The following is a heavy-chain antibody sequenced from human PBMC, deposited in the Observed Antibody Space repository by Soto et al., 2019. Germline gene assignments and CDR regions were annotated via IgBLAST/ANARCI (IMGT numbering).Heavy chain of an antibody. CDR2: INHSGST. CDR3: ARGSLGGTDY. J-gene: IGHJ4*02. V-gene: IGHV4-34*01. CDR1: GGSFSGYY. D-gene: IGHD3-16*01. Sequence: SETLSLTCAVYGGSFSGYYWSWIRQPPGKGLEWIGEINHSGSTNYNPSLKSRVTISVDTSKNQFSLKLSSVTAADTAVYYCARGSLGGTDYWGQGTLVTVSS.